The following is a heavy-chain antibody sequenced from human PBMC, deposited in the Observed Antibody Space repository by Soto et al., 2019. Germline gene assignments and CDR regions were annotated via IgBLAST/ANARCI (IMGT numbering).Heavy chain of an antibody. Sequence: GGSLRLSCAASGFTFTRYSMNWVRQAPGKGLEWVSSISSTTNYIYYGDSMKGRFTISRDNAKNPLYLEMNSLRAGDTAVYYCARESEDLTSNFDYWGQGTLVTVS. J-gene: IGHJ4*02. CDR1: GFTFTRYS. CDR3: ARESEDLTSNFDY. CDR2: ISSTTNYI. V-gene: IGHV3-21*06.